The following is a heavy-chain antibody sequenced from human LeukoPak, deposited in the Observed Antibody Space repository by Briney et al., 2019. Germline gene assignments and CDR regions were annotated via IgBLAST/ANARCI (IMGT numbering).Heavy chain of an antibody. Sequence: ASVKVSCKASGGTFSSYAISWVRQAPGQGVEWMGGIIPIFGTANYAQKFQGRVTITTDESTSTAYMELSSLRSEDTAVYYCAILDGYCSSTSCYWAYYYYYMDVWGKGTTVTVSS. CDR1: GGTFSSYA. V-gene: IGHV1-69*05. CDR3: AILDGYCSSTSCYWAYYYYYMDV. CDR2: IIPIFGTA. D-gene: IGHD2-2*03. J-gene: IGHJ6*03.